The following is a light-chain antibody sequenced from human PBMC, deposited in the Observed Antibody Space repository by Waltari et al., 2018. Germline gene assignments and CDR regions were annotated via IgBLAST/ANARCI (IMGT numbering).Light chain of an antibody. V-gene: IGLV3-1*01. CDR2: QDV. CDR1: DLETKY. J-gene: IGLJ1*01. Sequence: SYDLTQSPSVSVSPGQTASITCSGHDLETKYVCWYQQKPGQSPVLLIYQDVRRPSEIPERFSGSNSGNTATLTISGTQPMDEADYYCQVWDSGAAGVFGTGTKVTVL. CDR3: QVWDSGAAGV.